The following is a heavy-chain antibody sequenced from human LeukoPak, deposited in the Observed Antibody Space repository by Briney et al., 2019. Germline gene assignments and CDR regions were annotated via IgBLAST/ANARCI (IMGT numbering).Heavy chain of an antibody. CDR3: ARAEVIVGTTGFDY. V-gene: IGHV1-46*01. J-gene: IGHJ4*02. CDR1: GYTFISYY. D-gene: IGHD1-26*01. CDR2: INPSGGST. Sequence: ASVKVSCKASGYTFISYYMHWVRQAPGQGLEWMGIINPSGGSTNYAQKFQGRVTMTRDTSTGTVYMELSSLRSEDTAVYYCARAEVIVGTTGFDYWGQGTLVTVSS.